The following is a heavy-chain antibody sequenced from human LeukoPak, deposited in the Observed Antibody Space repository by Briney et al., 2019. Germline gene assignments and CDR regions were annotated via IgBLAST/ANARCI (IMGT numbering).Heavy chain of an antibody. CDR3: VRELSTSSTAFDV. CDR2: MYTGGKT. V-gene: IGHV3-66*01. CDR1: GFTVSSNY. Sequence: GGSLRLSCAASGFTVSSNYMNWVRQAPGKGLEWVSVMYTGGKTNYADSVKGRFTVSRDNSRNTLYLQMNNLRAEDTAVYYCVRELSTSSTAFDVWGQGTKVTVSS. J-gene: IGHJ3*01. D-gene: IGHD6-6*01.